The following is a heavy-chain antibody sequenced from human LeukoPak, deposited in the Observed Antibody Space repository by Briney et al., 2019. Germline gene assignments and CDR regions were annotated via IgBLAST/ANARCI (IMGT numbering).Heavy chain of an antibody. CDR1: GFTFSSYG. V-gene: IGHV3-30*02. J-gene: IGHJ4*02. CDR2: IWYDGSNK. D-gene: IGHD3-10*01. CDR3: AKDLPRISLDY. Sequence: GGSLRLSCAASGFTFSSYGMHWVRQAPGKGLEWVAVIWYDGSNKYYADSVKGRFTISRDNSKNTLYLQMNSLRAEDTAVYYCAKDLPRISLDYWGQGTLVTVSS.